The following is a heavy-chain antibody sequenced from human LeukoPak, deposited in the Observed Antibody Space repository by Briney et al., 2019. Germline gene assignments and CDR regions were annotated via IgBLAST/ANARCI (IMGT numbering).Heavy chain of an antibody. CDR1: GFTFSSCT. Sequence: WGSLTLSCAASGFTFSSCTMNWVRQAPGKGLEWVSYISGSSSTIYYADSVKGRFTISRDNAKNSLYLQMNSLRDEDTAVYYCARLSGYSSGWDRGYWGQGNLVPVSS. J-gene: IGHJ4*02. CDR2: ISGSSSTI. CDR3: ARLSGYSSGWDRGY. V-gene: IGHV3-48*02. D-gene: IGHD6-19*01.